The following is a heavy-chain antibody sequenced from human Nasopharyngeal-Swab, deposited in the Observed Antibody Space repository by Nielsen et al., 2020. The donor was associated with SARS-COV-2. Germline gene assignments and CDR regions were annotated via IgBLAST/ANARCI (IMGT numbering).Heavy chain of an antibody. J-gene: IGHJ4*02. CDR1: GFTFSGYE. CDR3: ARGGSNTWGLDY. CDR2: ISSGGGAI. D-gene: IGHD6-13*01. Sequence: GESLKISCAASGFTFSGYEMNWVRQAPGKGLAWISHISSGGGAIRYADSVKGRFTISRDNAKNLLYLQMNSLRAEDTAVYYCARGGSNTWGLDYWGQGTLVTVSS. V-gene: IGHV3-48*03.